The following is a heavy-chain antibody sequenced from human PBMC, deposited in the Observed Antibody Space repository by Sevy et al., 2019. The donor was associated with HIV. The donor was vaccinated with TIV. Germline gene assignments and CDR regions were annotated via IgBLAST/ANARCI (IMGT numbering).Heavy chain of an antibody. CDR2: IYHSGST. D-gene: IGHD4-4*01. CDR3: ASLTTSDDRTQYYYYGMDV. Sequence: SETLSLTCAVSGGSISSSNWWSWVRQPPGKGLEWIGEIYHSGSTNYNPSLKSRVTISVDKAKNKISLKLSSVTAADTAVYYCASLTTSDDRTQYYYYGMDVWGQGTTVTVSS. CDR1: GGSISSSNW. J-gene: IGHJ6*02. V-gene: IGHV4-4*02.